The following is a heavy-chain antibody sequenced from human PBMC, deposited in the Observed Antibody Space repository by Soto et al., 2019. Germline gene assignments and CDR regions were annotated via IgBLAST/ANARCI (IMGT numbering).Heavy chain of an antibody. D-gene: IGHD6-19*01. J-gene: IGHJ3*02. CDR2: IYPGDSDA. Sequence: PGESLKISWKASGKTFISHWIAWVRQMPGIGLEWMGIIYPGDSDARYSPSFAGQVTISVDKSITTAYLHWSSLEASDSAMYYCARQGGMAATPADAFDIWGQGTMVTVSS. V-gene: IGHV5-51*01. CDR3: ARQGGMAATPADAFDI. CDR1: GKTFISHW.